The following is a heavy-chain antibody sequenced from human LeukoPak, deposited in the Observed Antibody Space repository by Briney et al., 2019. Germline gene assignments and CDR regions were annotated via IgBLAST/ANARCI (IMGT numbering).Heavy chain of an antibody. D-gene: IGHD3-3*01. CDR3: ARAYYDFWSGYSIGRFDY. Sequence: ASVKVSCKASGYTFTGYYMHWVRQAPGQGLEWMGWINPNSGGTNYAQKFQGRVTMTRDTSISTAYMELSRLRSDDTAVYYCARAYYDFWSGYSIGRFDYWGQGTLVTVSS. J-gene: IGHJ4*02. V-gene: IGHV1-2*02. CDR1: GYTFTGYY. CDR2: INPNSGGT.